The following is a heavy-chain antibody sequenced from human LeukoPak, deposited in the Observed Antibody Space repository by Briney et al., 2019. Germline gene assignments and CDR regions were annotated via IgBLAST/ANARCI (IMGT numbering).Heavy chain of an antibody. Sequence: SETLSLTCTVSLGSLSSSSYYWGWIRQPPGKGLEWIGSIYYSGSTYYNPSLKSRVTISVDTSKNQFSLKLSSVTAADTAVYYCASRWGYYDSSGYYRRNNWFDPWGQGTLVTVSS. CDR1: LGSLSSSSYY. CDR3: ASRWGYYDSSGYYRRNNWFDP. V-gene: IGHV4-39*01. J-gene: IGHJ5*02. D-gene: IGHD3-22*01. CDR2: IYYSGST.